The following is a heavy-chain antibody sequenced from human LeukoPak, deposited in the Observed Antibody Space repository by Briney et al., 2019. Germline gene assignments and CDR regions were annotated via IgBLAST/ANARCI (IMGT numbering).Heavy chain of an antibody. D-gene: IGHD3-22*01. CDR3: ARKDSYYDSSGYDY. CDR2: INPNSGGT. J-gene: IGHJ4*02. Sequence: ASVKVSCKASGYTFTGYYMHWVRQAPGQGLEWMGWINPNSGGTNYAQKFQGRVTMTRDTSISTAYMELSRLRSDDTAVYYCARKDSYYDSSGYDYWAREPWSPSPQ. CDR1: GYTFTGYY. V-gene: IGHV1-2*02.